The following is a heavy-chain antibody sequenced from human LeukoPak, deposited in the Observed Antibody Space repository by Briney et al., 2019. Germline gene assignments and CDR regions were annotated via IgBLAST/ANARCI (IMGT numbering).Heavy chain of an antibody. CDR3: ASKFWSGYYPYYYYMDV. J-gene: IGHJ6*03. CDR2: INSDGSST. CDR1: GFTFSSYW. D-gene: IGHD3-3*01. Sequence: GGSLRLSCAASGFTFSSYWMHWVRQAPGKGLVWVSRINSDGSSTSYADSMKGRFTISRDNAKNTLYLQMNSLRAEDTAVYDCASKFWSGYYPYYYYMDVWGKGTTVTVSS. V-gene: IGHV3-74*01.